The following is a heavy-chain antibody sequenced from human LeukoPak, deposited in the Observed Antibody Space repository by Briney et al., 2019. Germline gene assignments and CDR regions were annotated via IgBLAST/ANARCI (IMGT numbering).Heavy chain of an antibody. J-gene: IGHJ4*02. CDR1: GGTFSSNA. D-gene: IGHD6-19*01. CDR3: AAVRIAVAGTGEDY. CDR2: IIPIFDAA. Sequence: ASVKVSCKASGGTFSSNALSWVRQAPGQGLEWMGGIIPIFDAAHYARKFQGRVTITTDQSTSTVFMELTSLRSEDTAVYYCAAVRIAVAGTGEDYWGQGTLVTVSS. V-gene: IGHV1-69*05.